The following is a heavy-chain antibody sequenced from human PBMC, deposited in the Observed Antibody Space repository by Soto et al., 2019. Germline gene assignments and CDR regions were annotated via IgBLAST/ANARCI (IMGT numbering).Heavy chain of an antibody. CDR3: AASNTYYDFWSGYHWFDP. CDR2: IYYLGNT. CDR1: GGSISSGPSY. Sequence: PSETLSLTCTVSGGSISSGPSYWGWIRQPPGQGLEWVGSIYYLGNTHYNPSLRSRVVISVDKSKNQFSLKLSSVTAADTAVYYCAASNTYYDFWSGYHWFDPWGQGILVTVS. J-gene: IGHJ5*02. V-gene: IGHV4-39*01. D-gene: IGHD3-3*01.